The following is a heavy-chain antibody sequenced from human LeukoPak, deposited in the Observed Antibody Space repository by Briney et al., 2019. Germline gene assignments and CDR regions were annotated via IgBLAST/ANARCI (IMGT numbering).Heavy chain of an antibody. CDR1: GYTFTSYG. V-gene: IGHV1-18*01. J-gene: IGHJ4*02. CDR3: ARVEYYYDSSGYNY. CDR2: ISAYNGNT. Sequence: ASVKVSCKASGYTFTSYGIGWVRQAPGQGLEWMGWISAYNGNTNYAQKLQGRVTMTTDTSTSTAYMELRSLRSDDSAVYYCARVEYYYDSSGYNYWGQGTLVTISS. D-gene: IGHD3-22*01.